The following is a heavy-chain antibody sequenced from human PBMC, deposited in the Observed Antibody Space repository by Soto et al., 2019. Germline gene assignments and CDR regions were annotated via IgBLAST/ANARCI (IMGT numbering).Heavy chain of an antibody. V-gene: IGHV3-23*01. CDR1: GFTFSNYA. CDR3: AKTALGYYDSSGYYSD. D-gene: IGHD3-22*01. CDR2: ISGSGGST. J-gene: IGHJ4*02. Sequence: GGSLRLSCAASGFTFSNYAMSWVRQAPGKGLEWVSAISGSGGSTYYADSVKGRFTISRDNSKNTLYLQMNSLRAEDTAVYYCAKTALGYYDSSGYYSDWGQGTLVTVSS.